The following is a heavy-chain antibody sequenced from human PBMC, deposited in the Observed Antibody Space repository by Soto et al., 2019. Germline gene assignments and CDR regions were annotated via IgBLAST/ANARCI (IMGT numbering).Heavy chain of an antibody. D-gene: IGHD6-13*01. J-gene: IGHJ4*02. CDR3: ARGSSNWAYFFDF. Sequence: GGSLRLSCAASGFTFSSYSLNWVRQAPGKGLEWVSYITSSGTTVYYADSVRGQFTISRDNAKNSLYLQMNSLRDDDSAVYYCARGSSNWAYFFDFWGQRTLVIVSS. CDR2: ITSSGTTV. V-gene: IGHV3-48*02. CDR1: GFTFSSYS.